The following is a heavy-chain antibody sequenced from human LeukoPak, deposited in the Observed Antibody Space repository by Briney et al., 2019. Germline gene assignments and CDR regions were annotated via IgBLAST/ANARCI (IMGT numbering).Heavy chain of an antibody. V-gene: IGHV4-38-2*02. CDR1: GYSISSGYY. D-gene: IGHD3-22*01. J-gene: IGHJ2*01. CDR3: ARESWNYYDSSGYFLPPYWYFDL. CDR2: IYHSGST. Sequence: PSETLSLTCTVSGYSISSGYYWGWIRQPPGKGLEWIGSIYHSGSTYYNPSLKSRVTISVDTSKNQFSLKLSSVTAADTAVYYCARESWNYYDSSGYFLPPYWYFDLWGRGTLVTVSS.